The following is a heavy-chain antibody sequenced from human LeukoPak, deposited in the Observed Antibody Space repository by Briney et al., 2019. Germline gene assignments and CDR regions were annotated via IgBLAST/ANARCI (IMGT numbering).Heavy chain of an antibody. Sequence: GGSLRLSCTASGFTFSSYGMHWVRQAPGKGLEWVAFIRYDGNNKYYADSVKGRFTVSRDNSKNTLYLQMNSLRAEDTAVYYCAKDNPQVLELSALDYWGQGTLVTVSS. CDR2: IRYDGNNK. V-gene: IGHV3-30*02. J-gene: IGHJ4*02. CDR3: AKDNPQVLELSALDY. CDR1: GFTFSSYG. D-gene: IGHD3-3*01.